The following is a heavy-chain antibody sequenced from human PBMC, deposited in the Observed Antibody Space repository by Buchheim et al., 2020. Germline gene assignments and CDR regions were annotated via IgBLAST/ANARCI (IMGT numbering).Heavy chain of an antibody. CDR3: ASLKGRTGTGYGMDV. CDR1: GFTFSSFE. CDR2: ISSSGSTK. D-gene: IGHD1-1*01. V-gene: IGHV3-48*03. J-gene: IGHJ6*02. Sequence: EVQLVESGGGLVLPGGSLSLSCAVAGFTFSSFEMNWVRQAPGKGLEWVSYISSSGSTKYYADSVKGRFTISRDNAENSMYLQMNSLRVEDTAAYYCASLKGRTGTGYGMDVWGQGTT.